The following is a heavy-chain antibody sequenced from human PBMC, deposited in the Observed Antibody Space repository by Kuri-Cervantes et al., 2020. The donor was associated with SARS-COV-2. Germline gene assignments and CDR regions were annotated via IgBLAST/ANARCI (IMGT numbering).Heavy chain of an antibody. CDR1: GFTFSSYS. CDR2: ISSSSSYI. CDR3: AKEGYYYYMDV. Sequence: ETLSLTCAASGFTFSSYSMNWVRQAPGKGLEWVSSISSSSSYIYYADSVKGRFTISRDNAKNSLYLQMNSLRAEDTAVYYCAKEGYYYYMDVWGKGTTVTVSS. J-gene: IGHJ6*03. V-gene: IGHV3-21*01.